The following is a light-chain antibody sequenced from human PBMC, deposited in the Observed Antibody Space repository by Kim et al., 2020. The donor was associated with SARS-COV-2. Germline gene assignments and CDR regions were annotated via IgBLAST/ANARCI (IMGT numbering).Light chain of an antibody. CDR3: IQSMQAFT. Sequence: QPASISCQSSQSLLYSDGKTYLYWYLQKPGQPPQLLIYGVSKRVSGVPDRFSGGGSGTDFTLKISRVEAEDVGVYYCIQSMQAFTFGPGTKVDI. V-gene: IGKV2D-29*01. CDR1: QSLLYSDGKTY. CDR2: GVS. J-gene: IGKJ3*01.